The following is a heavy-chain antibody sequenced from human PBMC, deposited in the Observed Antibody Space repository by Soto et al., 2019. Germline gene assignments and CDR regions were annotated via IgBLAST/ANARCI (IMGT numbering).Heavy chain of an antibody. CDR2: IYDDGRS. J-gene: IGHJ6*02. Sequence: EVQLVESGGGLIQPGGSLRLSCAASGFIVSHNYMSWVRQAPGKGLEWVSLIYDDGRSYYADSVKGGFTISRDNSKNMLYLQLNSLRAEDSAVYYCARLPDYSYFFGLDVWGQGTTVTVSS. CDR1: GFIVSHNY. CDR3: ARLPDYSYFFGLDV. V-gene: IGHV3-53*01.